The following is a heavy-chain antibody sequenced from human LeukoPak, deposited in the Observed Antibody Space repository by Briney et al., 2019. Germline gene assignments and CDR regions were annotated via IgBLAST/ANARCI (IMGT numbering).Heavy chain of an antibody. CDR2: ISTSSAYI. Sequence: PGGSLRLSCAASGFTFDDYGMSWVRQAPGKGLEWVSYISTSSAYIHYADSVKGRFTISRDNARNSLYLQMNSLRAEDTAVYYCARDPPSRLYCTNAVCGLHWGRGTLVTASS. CDR1: GFTFDDYG. J-gene: IGHJ4*02. V-gene: IGHV3-21*01. CDR3: ARDPPSRLYCTNAVCGLH. D-gene: IGHD2-8*01.